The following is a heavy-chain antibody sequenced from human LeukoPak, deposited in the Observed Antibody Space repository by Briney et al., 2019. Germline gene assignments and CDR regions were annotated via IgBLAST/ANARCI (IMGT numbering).Heavy chain of an antibody. CDR2: IKLDGSEK. CDR1: GFTFSNYW. V-gene: IGHV3-7*01. D-gene: IGHD4-23*01. CDR3: ARSLDYGGHCFFDY. J-gene: IGHJ4*02. Sequence: PEGSLRLSCAASGFTFSNYWMTWVRQAPGKGLEWVANIKLDGSEKYYVDSVKGRFTISRDNAKNSVFLQMNSLRAEDTAVYYCARSLDYGGHCFFDYWGQGTLVTVSS.